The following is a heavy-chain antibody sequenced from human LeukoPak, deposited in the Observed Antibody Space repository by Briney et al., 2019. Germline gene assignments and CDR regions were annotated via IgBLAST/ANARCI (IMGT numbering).Heavy chain of an antibody. J-gene: IGHJ5*02. CDR1: GGTFSSYA. D-gene: IGHD3-3*01. Sequence: GASVKVSCKASGGTFSSYAISWVRQAPGQGLEWMGGIIPIFGTANYAQKFQGRVTITADESTSTAYMELSSLRSEDTAVYYCARVEPLRFLEWLSELNWFDPWGQGTLVTVSS. V-gene: IGHV1-69*13. CDR2: IIPIFGTA. CDR3: ARVEPLRFLEWLSELNWFDP.